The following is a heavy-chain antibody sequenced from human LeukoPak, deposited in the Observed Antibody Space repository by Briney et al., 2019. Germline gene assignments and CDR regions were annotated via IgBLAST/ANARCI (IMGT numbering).Heavy chain of an antibody. CDR3: ARDGSLPDY. CDR1: GFTFSSYW. J-gene: IGHJ4*02. CDR2: IKQDGSEK. Sequence: PGGSLRLXCAASGFTFSSYWMSWVRQAPGKELESVANIKQDGSEKYYVDSVKGRFTISRDNAKNTLYLQMNSLRAEDTAVYYCARDGSLPDYWGQGTLVTVSS. V-gene: IGHV3-7*01.